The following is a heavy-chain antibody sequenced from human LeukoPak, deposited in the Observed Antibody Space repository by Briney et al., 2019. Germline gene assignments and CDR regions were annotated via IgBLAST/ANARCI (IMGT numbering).Heavy chain of an antibody. D-gene: IGHD4-23*01. Sequence: GGSLRLSCAVSGFSVSNNYTSWVRQAPGKGLAWVSVIYSGGATYYADPVKGRFTISRDNSKNTLYLQMNSLRAEDTAVYYCARGGGGGNPFDYWGQGTLVTVSS. V-gene: IGHV3-53*01. J-gene: IGHJ4*02. CDR3: ARGGGGGNPFDY. CDR2: IYSGGAT. CDR1: GFSVSNNY.